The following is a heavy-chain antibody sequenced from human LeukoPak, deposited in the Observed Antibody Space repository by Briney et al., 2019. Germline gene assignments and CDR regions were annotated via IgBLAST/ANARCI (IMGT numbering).Heavy chain of an antibody. CDR2: IWYDGSNK. D-gene: IGHD5-24*01. CDR3: AKDTGAGDGYHFDY. CDR1: GFTFSSYG. Sequence: GGSLRLSCAASGFTFSSYGMHWVRQAPGKGLEWVAVIWYDGSNKYYADSVKGRFTISRDNSKNTLYLQMNSLRAEDTAVYYCAKDTGAGDGYHFDYWGQGTLVTVSS. V-gene: IGHV3-33*06. J-gene: IGHJ4*02.